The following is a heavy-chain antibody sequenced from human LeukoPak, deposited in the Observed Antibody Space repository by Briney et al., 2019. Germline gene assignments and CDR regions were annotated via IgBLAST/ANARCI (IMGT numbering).Heavy chain of an antibody. V-gene: IGHV4-61*02. J-gene: IGHJ3*02. D-gene: IGHD6-13*01. CDR1: GGSISSGSYY. CDR3: ARVRIAAAYDAFDI. Sequence: SETLSLTCTVSGGSISSGSYYWSWIRQPAGKGLEWIGRIYTSGSTNYNPSLKSRVTISVDTSKNQFSLKLSSVIAADTAVDYCARVRIAAAYDAFDIWGQGTMVTVSS. CDR2: IYTSGST.